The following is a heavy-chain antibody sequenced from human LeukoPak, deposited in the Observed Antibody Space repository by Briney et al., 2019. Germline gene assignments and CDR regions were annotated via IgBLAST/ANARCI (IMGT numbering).Heavy chain of an antibody. J-gene: IGHJ4*02. CDR1: GGSISSYY. Sequence: PSETLSLTCTVSGGSISSYYWSWIRQPPGKGLEWIGYIYYSGSTNYNPSLKSRVTISVDTSKNQFSLKLSSVTAADTAVYYCARGPHIAVAGRHAKYYFDYWGQGTLVTVSS. CDR2: IYYSGST. D-gene: IGHD6-19*01. CDR3: ARGPHIAVAGRHAKYYFDY. V-gene: IGHV4-59*01.